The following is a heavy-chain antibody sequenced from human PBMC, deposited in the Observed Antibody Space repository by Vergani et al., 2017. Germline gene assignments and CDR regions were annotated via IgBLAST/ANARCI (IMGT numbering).Heavy chain of an antibody. CDR1: GFTFDDYA. CDR3: ANRNYGGKGY. D-gene: IGHD4-23*01. CDR2: ISWNSGSI. J-gene: IGHJ4*02. Sequence: VQLVESGGGVVQPGRSLRLSCAASGFTFDDYAMHWVRQAPGKGLGWVSGISWNSGSIGYADSVKGRFTISRDNAKNSLYLQMNSLRAEDTAVYYCANRNYGGKGYWGQGTLVTVSS. V-gene: IGHV3-9*01.